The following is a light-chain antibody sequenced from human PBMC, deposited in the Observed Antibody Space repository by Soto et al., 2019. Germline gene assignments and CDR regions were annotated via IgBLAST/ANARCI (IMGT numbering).Light chain of an antibody. CDR3: SSYTTGSTL. Sequence: QSVLTQPASVSGSPGQSIAISCTGTSSDVGGYKYVSWYQQHPAKVPKLMIYDVSNRPSGVSDRFSGSKSGNTASLTISGLQAEDEADYYCSSYTTGSTLFGTGTKVTVL. CDR1: SSDVGGYKY. V-gene: IGLV2-14*01. J-gene: IGLJ1*01. CDR2: DVS.